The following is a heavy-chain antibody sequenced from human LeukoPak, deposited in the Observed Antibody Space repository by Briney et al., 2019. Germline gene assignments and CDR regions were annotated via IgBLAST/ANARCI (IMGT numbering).Heavy chain of an antibody. V-gene: IGHV1-46*01. J-gene: IGHJ3*02. CDR1: GYIFTSYY. CDR3: ARSVGMATITLVGDAFDI. Sequence: GASVKVSCKASGYIFTSYYMHWVRQAPGQGLEWMGIINPSGGSTTYAQKFKGRVTMTRDTSTSTVYMELSSLRSEDTAVYYCARSVGMATITLVGDAFDIWGQGTMVTVSS. D-gene: IGHD5-24*01. CDR2: INPSGGST.